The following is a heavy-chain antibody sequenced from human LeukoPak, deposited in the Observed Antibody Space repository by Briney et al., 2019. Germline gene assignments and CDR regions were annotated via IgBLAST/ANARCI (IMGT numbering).Heavy chain of an antibody. V-gene: IGHV3-7*03. Sequence: GGSLRLSCAASGFTFSSYWMSWVRQAPGKGLEWVANIKQDGSEKYYVDSVKGRFTISRDNPKDSLYLQMNSLRAEDTAVYYCARQKEEEITIFGVVMPYYYYGMDVWGQGTTVTVSS. CDR3: ARQKEEEITIFGVVMPYYYYGMDV. D-gene: IGHD3-3*01. J-gene: IGHJ6*02. CDR2: IKQDGSEK. CDR1: GFTFSSYW.